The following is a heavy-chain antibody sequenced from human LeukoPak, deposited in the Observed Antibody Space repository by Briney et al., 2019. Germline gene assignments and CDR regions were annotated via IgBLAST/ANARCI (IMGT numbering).Heavy chain of an antibody. CDR2: INQSGST. Sequence: SETLSLTCAVYGGSFSGYYWSWIRQPPGKGLEWIGEINQSGSTDYNPSLKSRVTISVDTSKNLFSLRVSSVTAADTAVYYCAGGLGSGSWYNAFDIWGQGTMVTVSS. D-gene: IGHD6-13*01. V-gene: IGHV4-34*01. CDR1: GGSFSGYY. CDR3: AGGLGSGSWYNAFDI. J-gene: IGHJ3*02.